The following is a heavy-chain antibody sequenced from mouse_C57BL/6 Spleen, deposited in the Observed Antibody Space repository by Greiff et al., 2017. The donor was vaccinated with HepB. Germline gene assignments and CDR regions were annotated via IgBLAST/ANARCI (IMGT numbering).Heavy chain of an antibody. D-gene: IGHD2-1*01. Sequence: VQLQQPGTELVKPGASVKLSCKASGYTFTSYWMHWVKQRPGQGLEWIGNINPGNGGTNYNEKFKSKATLTVDKSSSTAYMQLSSLTSEDSAVYYCAAQDYGNYADWFAYWGQGTLVTVSA. CDR1: GYTFTSYW. CDR2: INPGNGGT. CDR3: AAQDYGNYADWFAY. J-gene: IGHJ3*01. V-gene: IGHV1-53*01.